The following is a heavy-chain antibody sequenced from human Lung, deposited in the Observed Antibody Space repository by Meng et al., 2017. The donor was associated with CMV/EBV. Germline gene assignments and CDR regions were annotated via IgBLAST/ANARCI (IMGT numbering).Heavy chain of an antibody. Sequence: GGSLRLSCTASGFYFSDYAMHWVRQAPGKGPEWVTFTHYDESEKYYADSVKGRFTISRDNSKKTLYLQMNSLRPEDTAVYYCARSYNGKYYPPYYYYYYGMDVWGQGTXVTVSS. V-gene: IGHV3-30*02. J-gene: IGHJ6*02. D-gene: IGHD1-26*01. CDR1: GFYFSDYA. CDR2: THYDESEK. CDR3: ARSYNGKYYPPYYYYYYGMDV.